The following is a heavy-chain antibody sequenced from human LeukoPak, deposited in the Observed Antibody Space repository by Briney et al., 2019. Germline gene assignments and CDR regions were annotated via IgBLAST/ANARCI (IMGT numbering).Heavy chain of an antibody. J-gene: IGHJ5*02. D-gene: IGHD3-10*01. V-gene: IGHV3-11*04. CDR3: ARAGVLWFGETIPRSSARGLNWFDP. CDR1: GFTFSDYY. Sequence: PGGSLRLSCAASGFTFSDYYMSWIRQAPGKGLEWVSYISSSGSTIYYADSVKGRFTISRDNAKNSLYLQMNSLRAEDTAVYYCARAGVLWFGETIPRSSARGLNWFDPWGQGTLVTVSS. CDR2: ISSSGSTI.